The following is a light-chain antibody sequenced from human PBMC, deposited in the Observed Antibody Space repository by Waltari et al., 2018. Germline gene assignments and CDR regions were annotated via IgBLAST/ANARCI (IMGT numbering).Light chain of an antibody. Sequence: QSALTQPASVSGSPGQSITISCTGSDVGGSNYVSWYQQHPGKAPQVMIYDVTDRPSGVSNRFSGSKSGDTASLTIPGLQAEDEADYYCASWTDSDTLKLLFGGGTKLTVL. CDR2: DVT. J-gene: IGLJ2*01. V-gene: IGLV2-14*03. CDR1: SDVGGSNY. CDR3: ASWTDSDTLKLL.